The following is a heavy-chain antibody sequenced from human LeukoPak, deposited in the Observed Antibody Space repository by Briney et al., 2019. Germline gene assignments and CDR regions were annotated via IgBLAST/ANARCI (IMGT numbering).Heavy chain of an antibody. CDR2: ISSSGSTI. Sequence: PGGSLRLSCAASGFTFSTYTMNWVRQAPGKGLEWVSSISSSGSTIYYADSVRGRFTISRDNAKNSLYLQMNSLRAEDTAVYYCAKEGSSSFYYYYYMDVWGKGTTVTVSS. CDR3: AKEGSSSFYYYYYMDV. CDR1: GFTFSTYT. J-gene: IGHJ6*03. V-gene: IGHV3-48*04. D-gene: IGHD6-6*01.